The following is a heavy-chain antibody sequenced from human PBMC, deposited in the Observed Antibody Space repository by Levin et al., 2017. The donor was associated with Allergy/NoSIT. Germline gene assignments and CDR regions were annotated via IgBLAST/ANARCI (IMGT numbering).Heavy chain of an antibody. CDR3: ARGRAHYDSSGYYLVPHLTDY. Sequence: GESLKISCAASGFTFSDYYMSWIRQAPGKGLEWVSYISSSGSTIYYADSVKGRFTISRDNAKNSLYLQMNSLRAEDTAVYYCARGRAHYDSSGYYLVPHLTDYWGQGTLVTVSS. CDR1: GFTFSDYY. D-gene: IGHD3-22*01. J-gene: IGHJ4*02. V-gene: IGHV3-11*01. CDR2: ISSSGSTI.